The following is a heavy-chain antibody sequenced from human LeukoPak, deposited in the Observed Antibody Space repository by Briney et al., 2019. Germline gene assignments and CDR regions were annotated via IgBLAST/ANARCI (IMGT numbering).Heavy chain of an antibody. V-gene: IGHV3-20*04. Sequence: PGGPLRLSCTASGFTFDDYCMTWVRQAPGKGLEWVSSISWDGGSTGYADPVKGRFIISRANAKHSLYLQMNVLVAEDTAFYYCARVLGATHAFDIWGQGTMVTASS. J-gene: IGHJ3*02. CDR1: GFTFDDYC. D-gene: IGHD1-26*01. CDR3: ARVLGATHAFDI. CDR2: ISWDGGST.